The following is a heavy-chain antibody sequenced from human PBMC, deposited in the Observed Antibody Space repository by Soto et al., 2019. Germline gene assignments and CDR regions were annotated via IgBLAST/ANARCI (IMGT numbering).Heavy chain of an antibody. CDR3: ARQGSWPYYYYGLDV. CDR2: ISTYNGDT. CDR1: GYTFTTSG. Sequence: QVQLVQSGPEVRKLGASVKVSCEASGYTFTTSGISWVRQVPGQGLEWMGWISTYNGDTNSAQNFQGRVLMTADTSTGTAYMELMSLKSDDTAVYYCARQGSWPYYYYGLDVWGQGTTVTVSS. V-gene: IGHV1-18*01. J-gene: IGHJ6*02. D-gene: IGHD1-26*01.